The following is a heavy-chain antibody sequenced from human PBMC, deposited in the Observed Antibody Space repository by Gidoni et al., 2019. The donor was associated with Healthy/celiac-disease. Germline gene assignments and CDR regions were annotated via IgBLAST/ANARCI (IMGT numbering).Heavy chain of an antibody. D-gene: IGHD6-19*01. CDR1: GGSFSGFY. CDR3: ARIQQWLVRGYYYYGMDV. V-gene: IGHV4-34*01. J-gene: IGHJ6*02. CDR2: INHSGST. Sequence: QVQLQQWGAGPLKPSATLSLTCAVYGGSFSGFYWSWIRQPPGKGLEWIGEINHSGSTNYNPSLKSRVTISVDTSKNQFSLKLSSVTAADTAVYYCARIQQWLVRGYYYYGMDVWGQGTTVTVSS.